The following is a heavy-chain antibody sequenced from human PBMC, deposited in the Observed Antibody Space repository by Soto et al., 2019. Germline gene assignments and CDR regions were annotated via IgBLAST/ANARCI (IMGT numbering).Heavy chain of an antibody. D-gene: IGHD3-22*01. Sequence: VSSRAAWCRFTGSVVLGVLQASRKRLEWIGWIVVGSGNTNYAQKFQERVTITRDMSTSTAYMELSSLRSEDTAVYYCAGWGYYYDRSGYAILAYWGHRTLVTVSS. V-gene: IGHV1-58*01. CDR2: IVVGSGNT. CDR3: AGWGYYYDRSGYAILAY. CDR1: WCRFTGSV. J-gene: IGHJ4*01.